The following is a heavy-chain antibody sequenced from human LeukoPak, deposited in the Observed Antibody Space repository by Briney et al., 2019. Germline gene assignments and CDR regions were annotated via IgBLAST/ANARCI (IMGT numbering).Heavy chain of an antibody. CDR2: IKEDGSEK. V-gene: IGHV3-7*01. D-gene: IGHD1-14*01. Sequence: GGSLRLSCAASGFLFSRYWMSWVRQAPGKGLEWVANIKEDGSEKYYVESMKGRFTISRDIVKNSLYLQINSLRAEDTAVYYCARDSFETDIDYWGQGTLVTVSS. J-gene: IGHJ4*02. CDR1: GFLFSRYW. CDR3: ARDSFETDIDY.